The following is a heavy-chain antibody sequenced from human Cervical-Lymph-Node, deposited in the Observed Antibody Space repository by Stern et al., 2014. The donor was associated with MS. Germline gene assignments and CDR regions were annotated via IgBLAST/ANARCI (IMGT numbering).Heavy chain of an antibody. CDR3: ARAGYCSPSTCSDAFDI. CDR1: GYSFISHA. J-gene: IGHJ3*02. Sequence: QVQLVQSGAEVKDPGASVKVSCKASGYSFISHAMHWVRQAPGQTFEWMGWINGDNGNKKYSQKLQGRVTITRDKTTSTAYMELSSLTSEDTAVYYCARAGYCSPSTCSDAFDIWGQGTMVTVSS. CDR2: INGDNGNK. V-gene: IGHV1-3*01. D-gene: IGHD2-15*01.